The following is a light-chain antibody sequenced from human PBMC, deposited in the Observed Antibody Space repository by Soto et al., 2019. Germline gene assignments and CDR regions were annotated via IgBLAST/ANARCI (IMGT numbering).Light chain of an antibody. CDR1: SSDVGGYNY. J-gene: IGLJ1*01. CDR3: SSYTTSNTRQIV. Sequence: QSVLTQPASVSGSPGQSITISCTGTSSDVGGYNYVSWYQQHPGKSPILMIYDVSNRPSGVSNRFSGSKSGNTASLTISGLQPEDEADYYCSSYTTSNTRQIVFGTGTKVTVL. V-gene: IGLV2-14*03. CDR2: DVS.